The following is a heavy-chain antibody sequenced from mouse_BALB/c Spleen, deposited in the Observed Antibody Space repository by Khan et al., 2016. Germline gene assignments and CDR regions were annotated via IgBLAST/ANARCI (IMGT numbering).Heavy chain of an antibody. CDR3: ARGVYYGSSYKYAMDY. D-gene: IGHD1-1*01. CDR1: GFTFSNYG. CDR2: ISSGGSYT. J-gene: IGHJ4*01. V-gene: IGHV5-6*01. Sequence: EVELVESGGDLVKPGGSLKLSCAASGFTFSNYGMSWVRQTPDKRLEWVATISSGGSYTYYPDSVKGRFTISRDNAKNTLYLHMSSLKSEDTAMFYWARGVYYGSSYKYAMDYWGQGTSVTVSS.